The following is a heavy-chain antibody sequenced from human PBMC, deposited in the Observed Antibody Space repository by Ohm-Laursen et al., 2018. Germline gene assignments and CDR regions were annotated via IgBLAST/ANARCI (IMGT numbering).Heavy chain of an antibody. CDR2: INPSGGST. CDR3: ARPDYGGNSAGPGSYDY. CDR1: GYTFTSYY. V-gene: IGHV1-46*01. J-gene: IGHJ4*02. D-gene: IGHD4-23*01. Sequence: ASVKVSCKVSGYTFTSYYMHWVRQAPGQGLEWMGIINPSGGSTSYAQKFQGRVTMTRDTSTSTVYMELSSLRSEDTAVYYCARPDYGGNSAGPGSYDYWGQGTLVTVSS.